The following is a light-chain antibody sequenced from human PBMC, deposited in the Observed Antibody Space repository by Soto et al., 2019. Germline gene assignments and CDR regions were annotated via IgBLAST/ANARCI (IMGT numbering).Light chain of an antibody. CDR3: QSYDISLHNYV. J-gene: IGLJ1*01. CDR2: GDN. V-gene: IGLV1-40*01. CDR1: CSNIGAPYD. Sequence: QSVLTQPPSVSGAPGQRVTISCTGSCSNIGAPYDVHWYQHLPGTAPKLLIFGDNNRPSGVPDRFSGSKSGTSASLAITRLQAEDEADYYCQSYDISLHNYVFGTGTKLTVL.